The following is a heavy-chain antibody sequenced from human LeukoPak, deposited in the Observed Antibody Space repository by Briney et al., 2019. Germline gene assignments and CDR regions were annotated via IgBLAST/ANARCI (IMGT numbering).Heavy chain of an antibody. CDR2: IYYSGST. CDR1: GDSISTSSYY. Sequence: PSETLSLTCSVSGDSISTSSYYWGWIRQPPGKGLEWIGSIYYSGSTYYNPSLKSRVTISVDTSKNQFSLKLSSVTAADTAVYYCARVPDSSGNPWLNAGYDAFDIWGQGTMVTVSS. V-gene: IGHV4-39*07. D-gene: IGHD3-22*01. CDR3: ARVPDSSGNPWLNAGYDAFDI. J-gene: IGHJ3*02.